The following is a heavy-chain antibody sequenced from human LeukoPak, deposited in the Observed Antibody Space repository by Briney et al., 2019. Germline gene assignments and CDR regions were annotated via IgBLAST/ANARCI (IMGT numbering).Heavy chain of an antibody. D-gene: IGHD5-18*01. CDR2: IYYRGNT. J-gene: IGHJ4*02. CDR1: GGSIRSYY. CDR3: TRGGYNYDSPPGDPFDY. V-gene: IGHV4-59*01. Sequence: SETLSLTCTVSGGSIRSYYWSWIRQPPGKGLERIGYIYYRGNTNYNPSLKSRVTISVDMSKNQFSLKLSSVTAADTAVYYCTRGGYNYDSPPGDPFDYWGQGTLVTVSS.